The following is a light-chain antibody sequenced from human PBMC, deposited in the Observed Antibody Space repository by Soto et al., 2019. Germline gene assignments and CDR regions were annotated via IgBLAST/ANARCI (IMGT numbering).Light chain of an antibody. Sequence: QSALTQPASVSGSPGQSITISCTGSSSDVGTYNYISWYQQHPGKAPKRMIYDVTNRPLGVSNRFSGSKSGNTASLTISGLQTEDEADYYCGSYTVNRTLIFGGGTKLTVL. CDR3: GSYTVNRTLI. CDR1: SSDVGTYNY. CDR2: DVT. V-gene: IGLV2-14*01. J-gene: IGLJ2*01.